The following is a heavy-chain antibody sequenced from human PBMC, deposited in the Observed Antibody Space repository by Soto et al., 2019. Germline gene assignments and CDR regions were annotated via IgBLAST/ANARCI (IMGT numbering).Heavy chain of an antibody. CDR2: ISGSGGST. J-gene: IGHJ5*02. Sequence: GGSLRLSCAASGFTFSSYAMSWVRQAPGKGLEWVSAISGSGGSTYYADSVKGRFTISRDNSKNTLYLQMNSLRAEDSAVYYWAKAPIGDQARRRNGFEPWGQGTLVTVSS. D-gene: IGHD3-10*01. CDR1: GFTFSSYA. CDR3: AKAPIGDQARRRNGFEP. V-gene: IGHV3-23*01.